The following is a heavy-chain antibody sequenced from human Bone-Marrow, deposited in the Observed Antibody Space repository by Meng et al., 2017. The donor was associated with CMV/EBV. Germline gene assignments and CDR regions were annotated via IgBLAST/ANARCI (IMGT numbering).Heavy chain of an antibody. Sequence: GESLKISCAASGFTFSNYAMSWVRQAPGKGLEWVSAISGSGGSTYYADSVKGRFTISRDNSKNTLYLQMHSLRAEDTAVYYCAKVPTHCSSTSCYMSYYGMDVWGQGTTVTVSS. D-gene: IGHD2-2*02. CDR2: ISGSGGST. V-gene: IGHV3-23*01. J-gene: IGHJ6*02. CDR3: AKVPTHCSSTSCYMSYYGMDV. CDR1: GFTFSNYA.